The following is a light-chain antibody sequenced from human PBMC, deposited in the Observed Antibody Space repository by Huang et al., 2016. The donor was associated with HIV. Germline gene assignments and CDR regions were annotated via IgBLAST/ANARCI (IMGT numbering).Light chain of an antibody. V-gene: IGKV3-15*01. Sequence: EVVMTQSPAMLSVSPGERAALSCRASQSVNTNLAWYQQRPGQAPRLLIHGASTRATVIPARFSGSGSGTEFTLTISSLQSEDFAVYYCQQYNNWPITFGQGTRLEIK. J-gene: IGKJ5*01. CDR2: GAS. CDR3: QQYNNWPIT. CDR1: QSVNTN.